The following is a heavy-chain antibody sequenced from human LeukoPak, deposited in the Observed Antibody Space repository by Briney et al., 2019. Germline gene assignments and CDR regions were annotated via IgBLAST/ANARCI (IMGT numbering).Heavy chain of an antibody. V-gene: IGHV3-30*02. J-gene: IGHJ4*02. CDR1: GFTFSSYG. Sequence: PGGSLRLSCAASGFTFSSYGMHWVRQAPGKGLEWVAFIRYDGSNKYYADSVKGRFTISRDNSKNTLYLQMNSLRAEDTVVYYCAKDGEFYYGSESLDYWGQGTLVTVSS. CDR2: IRYDGSNK. D-gene: IGHD3-10*01. CDR3: AKDGEFYYGSESLDY.